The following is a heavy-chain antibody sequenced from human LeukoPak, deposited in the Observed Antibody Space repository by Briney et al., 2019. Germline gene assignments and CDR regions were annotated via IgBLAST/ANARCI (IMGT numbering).Heavy chain of an antibody. CDR1: GDSISSSHW. Sequence: SGTLSLTCAVSGDSISSSHWWTWVRQPPGKGLEWIGEIYHRGTTNYNLSLKSRVTISVDRSKNQFSLRLTSVTAADTAVYYCARDVVVVAATPGRYFDYWGQGTLVTVSS. J-gene: IGHJ4*02. D-gene: IGHD2-15*01. CDR2: IYHRGTT. CDR3: ARDVVVVAATPGRYFDY. V-gene: IGHV4-4*02.